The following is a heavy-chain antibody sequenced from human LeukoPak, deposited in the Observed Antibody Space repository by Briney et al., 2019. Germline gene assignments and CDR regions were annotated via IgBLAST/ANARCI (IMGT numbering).Heavy chain of an antibody. CDR3: ARGESGMNDYGDYSYMDV. CDR1: GGSISSGSYY. D-gene: IGHD4-17*01. J-gene: IGHJ6*03. V-gene: IGHV4-61*02. CDR2: IYTSGST. Sequence: SETLSLTCTVSGGSISSGSYYWSWLRQPAGKGLEWIGRIYTSGSTNYNPSLKSRVTISVDTSKNQFSLKLSSVTAADTAVYYCARGESGMNDYGDYSYMDVWGKGTTVTVSS.